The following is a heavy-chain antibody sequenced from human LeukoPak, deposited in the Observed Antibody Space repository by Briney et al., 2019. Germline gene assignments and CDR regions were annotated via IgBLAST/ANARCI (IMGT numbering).Heavy chain of an antibody. CDR1: GSSFTSYW. CDR2: IYPGDSDT. D-gene: IGHD2-15*01. J-gene: IGHJ6*03. Sequence: GESLKISFKGSGSSFTSYWIGWVRPMPGKGLEWMGIIYPGDSDTRYSPSFQGQVTISADKSISTAYLQWSSLKASDTAMYYCAILNPLGYCSGGSCYSDYMDVWGKGTTVTVSS. CDR3: AILNPLGYCSGGSCYSDYMDV. V-gene: IGHV5-51*01.